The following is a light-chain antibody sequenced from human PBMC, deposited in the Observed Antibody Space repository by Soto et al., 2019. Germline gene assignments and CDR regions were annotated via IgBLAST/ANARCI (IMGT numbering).Light chain of an antibody. V-gene: IGLV2-14*01. Sequence: QSALTQPASVSGSPGQSITISCTGTIRDVGAYHLVSWYQQHPGEVPKLIIFEVRNRPSGISYRFSGSKCGNTASLTISGLQAEDEADYYCSSFTTRSTLVFGGGTKLTVL. CDR1: IRDVGAYHL. J-gene: IGLJ3*02. CDR3: SSFTTRSTLV. CDR2: EVR.